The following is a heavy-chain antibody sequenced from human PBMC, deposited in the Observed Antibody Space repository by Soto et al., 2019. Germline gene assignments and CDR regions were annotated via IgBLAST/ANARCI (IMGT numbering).Heavy chain of an antibody. D-gene: IGHD1-26*01. V-gene: IGHV3-21*01. CDR2: ISDRSSYI. Sequence: PGGSLRLSCVASGISFSSSRMNWVRQAPGKGLEWLSSISDRSSYIYYADSVKGRFTISRDNSKNSLYLQMNSLRGEDTAVYYCARGDELGPTTRFDFWGQGALVTVSS. CDR3: ARGDELGPTTRFDF. CDR1: GISFSSSR. J-gene: IGHJ4*02.